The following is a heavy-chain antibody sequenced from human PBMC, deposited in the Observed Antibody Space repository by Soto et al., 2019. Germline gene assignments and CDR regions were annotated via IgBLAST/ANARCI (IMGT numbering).Heavy chain of an antibody. Sequence: PGGSLRLSCAASGFTFSSYTMNWVRQAPGKGLEWVSAIGSITSYIYYADSVKGRFTISRDNARNSLYLQMNSLRAEDTAVYYCARDPSGARPGLDYWGQGTLVTVSS. CDR2: IGSITSYI. J-gene: IGHJ4*02. CDR1: GFTFSSYT. CDR3: ARDPSGARPGLDY. D-gene: IGHD3-3*01. V-gene: IGHV3-21*01.